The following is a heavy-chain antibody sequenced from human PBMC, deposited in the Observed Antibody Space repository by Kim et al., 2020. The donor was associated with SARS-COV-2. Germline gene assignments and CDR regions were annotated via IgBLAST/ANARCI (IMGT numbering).Heavy chain of an antibody. J-gene: IGHJ5*02. CDR2: FDPDDGET. CDR1: GYTLTELS. D-gene: IGHD3-22*01. Sequence: ASVKVSCKVSGYTLTELSMHWVRQAPGKGLEWMGGFDPDDGETIYAQKFQGRVTMTEDTSTDTAYMELSSLRSEDTAVYYCATAEYYYDSSGYHLDPWGQGTLVTVSS. V-gene: IGHV1-24*01. CDR3: ATAEYYYDSSGYHLDP.